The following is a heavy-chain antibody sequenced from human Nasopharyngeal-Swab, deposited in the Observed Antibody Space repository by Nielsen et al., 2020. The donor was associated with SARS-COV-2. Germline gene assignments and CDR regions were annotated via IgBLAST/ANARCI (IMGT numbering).Heavy chain of an antibody. CDR2: VYYDGRT. Sequence: SETLSLTCAVAGGSIGRRGYYWGWIRQPPGKGLEWIASVYYDGRTDYKPSLRSRVNIAGYTPKNQFSLKLSYVTAANTAVYYGARLGEWGAIVNWGQGTLVTVSS. CDR3: ARLGEWGAIVN. CDR1: GGSIGRRGYY. V-gene: IGHV4-39*01. J-gene: IGHJ4*02. D-gene: IGHD3-16*01.